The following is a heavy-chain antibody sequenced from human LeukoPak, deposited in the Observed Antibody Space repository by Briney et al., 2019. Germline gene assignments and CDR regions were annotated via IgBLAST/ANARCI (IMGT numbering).Heavy chain of an antibody. CDR1: GFTFSSYS. CDR3: ARTTVTTDYFDY. J-gene: IGHJ4*02. Sequence: PGGSLRLSCAASGFTFSSYSMNWVRQAPGKGLEWVSFISSSSSYIYYADSVKGRFTISRDNAKNSLYLQMNSLRAEDTAVYYCARTTVTTDYFDYWGQGTLVTVSS. D-gene: IGHD4-17*01. CDR2: ISSSSSYI. V-gene: IGHV3-21*01.